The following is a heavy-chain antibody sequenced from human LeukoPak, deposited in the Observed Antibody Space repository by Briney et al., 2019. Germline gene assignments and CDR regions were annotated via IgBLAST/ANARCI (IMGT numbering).Heavy chain of an antibody. Sequence: ASVKVSCKASGYTFTSYGISWVRQDPGPGHECVGWISAYNGNTNYAQKLQGRVTMTTDTSTSTAYMELRSLRSDDTAVYSCARDRAWYYGSGVDYWGQGTLVTVSS. CDR2: ISAYNGNT. CDR1: GYTFTSYG. V-gene: IGHV1-18*04. D-gene: IGHD3-10*01. CDR3: ARDRAWYYGSGVDY. J-gene: IGHJ4*02.